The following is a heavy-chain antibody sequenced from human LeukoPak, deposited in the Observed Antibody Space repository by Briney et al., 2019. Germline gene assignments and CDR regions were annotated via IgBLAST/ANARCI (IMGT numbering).Heavy chain of an antibody. J-gene: IGHJ4*02. V-gene: IGHV3-33*01. CDR3: ARDRGIVGATAGDY. CDR1: GFTFSSYG. Sequence: PGGSLRLSCAASGFTFSSYGMHWVRQAPGKGLEWVAVIWYDGSNKYYADSVKGRFTISRDNSKNTLYLQMNSLRVEDTAVYYCARDRGIVGATAGDYWGQGTLVTVSS. D-gene: IGHD1-26*01. CDR2: IWYDGSNK.